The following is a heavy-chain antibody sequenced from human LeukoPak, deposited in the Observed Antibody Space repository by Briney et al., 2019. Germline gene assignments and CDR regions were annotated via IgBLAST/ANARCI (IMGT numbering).Heavy chain of an antibody. D-gene: IGHD5-18*01. V-gene: IGHV4-34*01. J-gene: IGHJ4*02. Sequence: SETLSLTCAVYGGSFNGYYWSWIRQPPGKGLEWIGEINHSGSTNYNPSLKSRVTISVDTSKNQFSLKLSSVTAADTAVYYCARRRRGYSYGTLDYWGQGTLVTVSS. CDR1: GGSFNGYY. CDR3: ARRRRGYSYGTLDY. CDR2: INHSGST.